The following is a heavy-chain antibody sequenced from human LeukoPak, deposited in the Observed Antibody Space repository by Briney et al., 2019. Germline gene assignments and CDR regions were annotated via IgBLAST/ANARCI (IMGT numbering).Heavy chain of an antibody. CDR1: GFTFSSYG. V-gene: IGHV3-30*03. CDR3: VRLTPYDSSGYCHGRTTDAFDI. J-gene: IGHJ3*02. CDR2: ISYDGSNK. Sequence: GGSLRLSCAASGFTFSSYGMHWVRQAPGKGLEWVAVISYDGSNKYYADSVKGRFTISRDNSKNTLYLQMNSLRAEDTAVYYCVRLTPYDSSGYCHGRTTDAFDIWGQGTMVTVSS. D-gene: IGHD3-22*01.